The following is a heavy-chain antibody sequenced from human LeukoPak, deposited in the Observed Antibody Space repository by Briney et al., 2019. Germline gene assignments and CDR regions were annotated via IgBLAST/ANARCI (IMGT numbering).Heavy chain of an antibody. Sequence: PGGSLRLSCAASGFTFDDYAMHWVRQAPGEGLEWVSGISWNSGSIGYADSVKGRFTISRDNAKNSLYLQMNSLRAEDTAVYYCARDIVVVVAAKNYFDYWGQGTLVTVSS. D-gene: IGHD2-15*01. J-gene: IGHJ4*02. CDR1: GFTFDDYA. CDR2: ISWNSGSI. CDR3: ARDIVVVVAAKNYFDY. V-gene: IGHV3-9*01.